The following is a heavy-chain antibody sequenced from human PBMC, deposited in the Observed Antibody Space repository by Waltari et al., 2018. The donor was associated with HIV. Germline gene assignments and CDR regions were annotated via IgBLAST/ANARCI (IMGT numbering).Heavy chain of an antibody. J-gene: IGHJ4*02. D-gene: IGHD4-4*01. Sequence: EVQLVESGGGSVQPGGSLRLSCAASGFTFSNHWKPWVRQAPGKGLVWVSRINSDGSSTSYADSVKGRFTISRDNAKNTVYLQMNSLRAEDTAVYYCARGGSKPLDYWGQGTLVTVSS. CDR1: GFTFSNHW. CDR2: INSDGSST. V-gene: IGHV3-74*01. CDR3: ARGGSKPLDY.